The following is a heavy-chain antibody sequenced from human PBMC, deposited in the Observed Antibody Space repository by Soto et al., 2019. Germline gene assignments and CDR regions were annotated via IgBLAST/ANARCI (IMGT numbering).Heavy chain of an antibody. CDR1: GGSISSGGYY. D-gene: IGHD2-15*01. V-gene: IGHV4-31*03. Sequence: SETLSLTCTVSGGSISSGGYYWSWIRQHPGKGLEWIGYIYYSGSTYYNPSLKSRVTISVDTSKNQFSLKLSSVTAADTAVYYCARVAAHYYYYYMDVWGKGTTVTVSS. J-gene: IGHJ6*03. CDR3: ARVAAHYYYYYMDV. CDR2: IYYSGST.